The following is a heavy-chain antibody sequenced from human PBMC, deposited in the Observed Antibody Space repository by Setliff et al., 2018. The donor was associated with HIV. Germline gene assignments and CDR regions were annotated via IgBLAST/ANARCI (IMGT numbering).Heavy chain of an antibody. CDR1: GGTFSSSA. CDR2: IIPIFDTA. J-gene: IGHJ4*02. CDR3: ARDPYGYCTTTTCYVPGY. Sequence: GASVKVSCKASGGTFSSSAISWVRQAPGQGLEWMGGIIPIFDTANYAQKFQGRVTITAAESTSTAYMELSSLRSEDTAIYYCARDPYGYCTTTTCYVPGYWGQGTLVTVSS. D-gene: IGHD2-2*03. V-gene: IGHV1-69*13.